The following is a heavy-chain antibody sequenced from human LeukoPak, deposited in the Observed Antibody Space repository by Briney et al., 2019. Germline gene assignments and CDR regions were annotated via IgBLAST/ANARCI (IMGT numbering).Heavy chain of an antibody. CDR1: GFTFSSYS. V-gene: IGHV3-21*01. CDR3: ARSAVVVAAIGY. J-gene: IGHJ4*02. D-gene: IGHD2-15*01. CDR2: ISSSSSYI. Sequence: GGSLRLSCAASGFTFSSYSMTWVRQAPGKGLEWVSSISSSSSYIYYADSVKGRFTISRDNAKNSLYLQMNSLRAEDTAVYYCARSAVVVAAIGYWGQGTLVTVSS.